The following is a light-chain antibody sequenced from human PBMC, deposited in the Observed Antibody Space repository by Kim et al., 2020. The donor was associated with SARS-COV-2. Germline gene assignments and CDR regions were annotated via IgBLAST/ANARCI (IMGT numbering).Light chain of an antibody. CDR1: HTISSD. J-gene: IGKJ4*01. Sequence: EIVMTQSPATLSVFPGERATLSYRASHTISSDLAWYQQKPGQAPRLLIYGVSTRATGIPATFIGSGSGTEFTLTISSLQSEDFAIYYCQQYNDWPLTFGGGTKVDIK. CDR3: QQYNDWPLT. V-gene: IGKV3-15*01. CDR2: GVS.